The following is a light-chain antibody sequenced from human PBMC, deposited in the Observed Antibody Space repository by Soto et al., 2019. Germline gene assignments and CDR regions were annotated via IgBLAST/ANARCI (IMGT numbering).Light chain of an antibody. V-gene: IGKV4-1*01. CDR1: HSVLYSSNKKNS. Sequence: DIVMTQSPDSLAVSLGEMATINCKSSHSVLYSSNKKNSLVWYQQKPGQPPKLLIYWASNRESGVRDRFSGSGSGTDFTLTISSLQAEDVADYDCQQHYSDPLTFGGGPKVEIK. CDR2: WAS. J-gene: IGKJ4*01. CDR3: QQHYSDPLT.